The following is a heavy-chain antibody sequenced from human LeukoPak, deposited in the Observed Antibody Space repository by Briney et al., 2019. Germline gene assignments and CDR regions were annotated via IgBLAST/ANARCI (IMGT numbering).Heavy chain of an antibody. CDR3: ARESVTTRGFDY. CDR2: IYSGVST. CDR1: GFTVSSNY. V-gene: IGHV3-66*01. Sequence: PGGSLRLSCAASGFTVSSNYMTWVRQAPGKGLEWVSVIYSGVSTYYEDSVKGRFTISRDNSKNTLYLQMNSLRAEDTAVYYCARESVTTRGFDYWGQGTLVTVSS. D-gene: IGHD3-22*01. J-gene: IGHJ4*02.